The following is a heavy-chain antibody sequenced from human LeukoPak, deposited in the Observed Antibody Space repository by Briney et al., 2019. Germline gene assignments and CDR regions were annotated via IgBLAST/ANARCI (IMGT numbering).Heavy chain of an antibody. Sequence: ASVEVSCKASGYTFTGYYMHWVRQAPGQGLEWMGWINPNSGGTNYAQKFQGRVTMTRDTSISTAYMELSRLRSDDTAVYYCARSYRYYYDSSGPGGYWGQGTLVTVSS. D-gene: IGHD3-22*01. CDR2: INPNSGGT. CDR1: GYTFTGYY. J-gene: IGHJ4*02. V-gene: IGHV1-2*02. CDR3: ARSYRYYYDSSGPGGY.